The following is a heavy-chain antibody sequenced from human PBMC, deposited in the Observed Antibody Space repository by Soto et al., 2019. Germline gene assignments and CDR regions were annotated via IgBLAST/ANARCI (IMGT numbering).Heavy chain of an antibody. CDR3: AHRRGFLWFGELFDENWFDP. V-gene: IGHV2-5*02. J-gene: IGHJ5*02. Sequence: QITLKESGPTLVKPTQTLTLTCAFSGFSLSTSGVGVGWIRQPPGKALEWLALIYWDDDKRYSPSLKSRLTITKDTSKNQAVLTMTNMDPVDTATYYCAHRRGFLWFGELFDENWFDPWGQGTLVTVSS. CDR1: GFSLSTSGVG. D-gene: IGHD3-10*01. CDR2: IYWDDDK.